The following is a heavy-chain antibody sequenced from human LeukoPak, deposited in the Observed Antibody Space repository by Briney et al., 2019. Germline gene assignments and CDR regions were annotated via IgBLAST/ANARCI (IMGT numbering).Heavy chain of an antibody. V-gene: IGHV1-46*01. CDR1: GYIFTSYS. Sequence: ASVKVSCKASGYIFTSYSMHWVRRAPGQGLEWMGIINPSGGTTNYAQKFQGRVTMTTDTSTSTAYMELRSLRSDDTAVYYCARDLGMGRWSPGAFDIWGQGTMVTVSS. D-gene: IGHD3-16*01. CDR3: ARDLGMGRWSPGAFDI. J-gene: IGHJ3*02. CDR2: INPSGGTT.